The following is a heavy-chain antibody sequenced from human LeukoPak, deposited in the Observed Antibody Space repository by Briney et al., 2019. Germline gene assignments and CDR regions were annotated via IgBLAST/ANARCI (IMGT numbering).Heavy chain of an antibody. J-gene: IGHJ5*02. Sequence: GESLKISCKGSGYSFTSYWIGWVRQMPGKGLEWMGIIYPGDSDTRYSPSFQGQVTISADKSISTAYLQWSSLKASDTAMYYCARSRDTVVIPAASNWFDPWGQGTLVTVSS. V-gene: IGHV5-51*01. CDR2: IYPGDSDT. CDR3: ARSRDTVVIPAASNWFDP. D-gene: IGHD2-2*01. CDR1: GYSFTSYW.